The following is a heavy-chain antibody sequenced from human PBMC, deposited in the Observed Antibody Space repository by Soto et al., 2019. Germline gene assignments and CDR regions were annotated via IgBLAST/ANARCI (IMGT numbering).Heavy chain of an antibody. CDR2: ISDDRATT. D-gene: IGHD1-26*01. J-gene: IGHJ4*02. V-gene: IGHV3-74*01. CDR3: TRGHRADSSGTWDH. CDR1: GFTFSMYW. Sequence: PGGSLRLSCVVSGFTFSMYWMHWVRQVPGQSPFWVSRISDDRATTNYADSVRGRFTISRDNSKNTLYLQMNNLKPDDTAIYYCTRGHRADSSGTWDHWGQGTPVTVSS.